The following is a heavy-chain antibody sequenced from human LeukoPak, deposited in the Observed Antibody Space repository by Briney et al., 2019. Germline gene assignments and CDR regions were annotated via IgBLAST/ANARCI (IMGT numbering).Heavy chain of an antibody. CDR2: ISPSGTI. CDR3: ARDFYASGFYFWFDP. D-gene: IGHD2/OR15-2a*01. V-gene: IGHV4-4*07. J-gene: IGHJ5*02. CDR1: GGYTGSHY. Sequence: SETLALTCTVSGGYTGSHYWSWIRQPAGKGLEWIGRISPSGTIHYNPSLGSRVTMSVDTSKNYFSLRLSSVIAADTAVYYCARDFYASGFYFWFDPWGQGILVTVSS.